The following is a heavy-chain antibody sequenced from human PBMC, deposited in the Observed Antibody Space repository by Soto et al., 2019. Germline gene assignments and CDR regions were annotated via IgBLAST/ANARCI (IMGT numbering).Heavy chain of an antibody. CDR3: ARHVRSGWYAEFDY. V-gene: IGHV4-59*08. Sequence: SETLSLTCTVFGGSISSYYWSWIRQPPGKGLEWIGYIYYSGSTNYNPSLKSRVTISVDTSKNQFSLKLSSVTAADTAVYYCARHVRSGWYAEFDYWGQGTLVTVSS. D-gene: IGHD6-19*01. J-gene: IGHJ4*02. CDR1: GGSISSYY. CDR2: IYYSGST.